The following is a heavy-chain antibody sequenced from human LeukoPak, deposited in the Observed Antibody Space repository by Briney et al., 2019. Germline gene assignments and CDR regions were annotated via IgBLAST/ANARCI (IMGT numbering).Heavy chain of an antibody. CDR2: IRPSGDNT. J-gene: IGHJ5*02. Sequence: GGSLRLSCAASGVTLSDHHIDWVRQAPGRGLEWVSSIRPSGDNTYYGDSVKGRFTISRDNSKNTVYLQMNNLRVDDTAVYYCARVAGWHWFDAWGQGTLVTVSS. D-gene: IGHD6-19*01. V-gene: IGHV3-23*01. CDR1: GVTLSDHH. CDR3: ARVAGWHWFDA.